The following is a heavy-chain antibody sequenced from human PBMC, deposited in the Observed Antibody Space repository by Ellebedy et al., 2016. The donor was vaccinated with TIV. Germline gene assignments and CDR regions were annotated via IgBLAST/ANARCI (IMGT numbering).Heavy chain of an antibody. D-gene: IGHD4/OR15-4a*01. V-gene: IGHV3-23*01. CDR3: AKDARIFFDGAGSHGALEY. CDR1: GFIFRNFA. CDR2: ISGIGYNT. J-gene: IGHJ4*02. Sequence: PGGSLRLSCAVSGFIFRNFALSWVRQAPGKGLEWVSTISGIGYNTYYSDSVKGRFTISRDNSKNTLFLQMDNLSAEDTAVYYCAKDARIFFDGAGSHGALEYWGPGTLVTVSS.